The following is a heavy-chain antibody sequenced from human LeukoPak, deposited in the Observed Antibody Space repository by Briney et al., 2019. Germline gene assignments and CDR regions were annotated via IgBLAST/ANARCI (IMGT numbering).Heavy chain of an antibody. CDR2: IYPGDSDT. J-gene: IGHJ6*02. CDR1: GYSFTSYW. Sequence: GESLKISCEGAGYSFTSYWIGWVRQIPGKGLEWMGIIYPGDSDTRYSPSFQGQVTISADKSISTAYLQWSSLKASDTAMYYCARSGGSSPDYYYYYGMDVWGQGTTVTVSS. CDR3: ARSGGSSPDYYYYYGMDV. D-gene: IGHD6-13*01. V-gene: IGHV5-51*01.